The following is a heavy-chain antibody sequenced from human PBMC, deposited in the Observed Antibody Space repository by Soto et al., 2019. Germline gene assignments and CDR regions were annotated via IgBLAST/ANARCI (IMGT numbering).Heavy chain of an antibody. J-gene: IGHJ4*02. Sequence: ASVKVSCKASGYTFTSYGISWVRQAPVQGLEWMGWISTYNGNTNYAQKLKGRVTMTTDTSTSTAYMELRTLRYDDTAVYYCARVGFTMFRGPSDYWGQGTLVTLSS. CDR1: GYTFTSYG. D-gene: IGHD3-10*01. V-gene: IGHV1-18*01. CDR2: ISTYNGNT. CDR3: ARVGFTMFRGPSDY.